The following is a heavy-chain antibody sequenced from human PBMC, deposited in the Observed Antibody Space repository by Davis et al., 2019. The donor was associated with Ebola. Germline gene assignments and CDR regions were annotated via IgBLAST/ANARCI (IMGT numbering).Heavy chain of an antibody. D-gene: IGHD6-13*01. CDR2: INHSGST. CDR1: GGSISSYY. J-gene: IGHJ5*02. Sequence: SETLSLTCIVSGGSISSYYWSWIRQPPGKGLEWIGEINHSGSTNYNPSLKSRATISVDTSKNQFSLKMSSVTAADTAVYYCARRRIAAAVWFDPWGQGTLVTVSS. V-gene: IGHV4-34*01. CDR3: ARRRIAAAVWFDP.